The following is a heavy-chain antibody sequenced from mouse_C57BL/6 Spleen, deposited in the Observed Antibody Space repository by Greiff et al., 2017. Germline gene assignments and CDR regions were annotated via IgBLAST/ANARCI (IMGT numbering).Heavy chain of an antibody. J-gene: IGHJ4*01. CDR2: ISNVDGSA. D-gene: IGHD2-5*01. Sequence: EVQRVESGGGLVRPGGSLKLSCAASGFTFSDYYMYWVRQTPEKRLEWVADISNVDGSAYYPDTVKGRFTISRDNAKNTLYLQMSRVKSEDTAMYYCARRTFSNYDAMDYWGQGTSVTVSS. V-gene: IGHV5-12*01. CDR3: ARRTFSNYDAMDY. CDR1: GFTFSDYY.